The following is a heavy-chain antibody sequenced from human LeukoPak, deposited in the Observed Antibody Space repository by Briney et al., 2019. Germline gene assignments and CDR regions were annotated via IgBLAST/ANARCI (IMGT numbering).Heavy chain of an antibody. CDR1: GYRFTNYW. D-gene: IGHD5-18*01. CDR3: ARLIPGYSLFDY. Sequence: GESLKISCEGSGYRFTNYWIGWVRQMPGKGLEWMGSIYPSDSDTKYSPSFQGQVTISADKSITTACLQWSSLRASDTAMYYCARLIPGYSLFDYWGQGTLVTVSS. CDR2: IYPSDSDT. V-gene: IGHV5-51*01. J-gene: IGHJ4*02.